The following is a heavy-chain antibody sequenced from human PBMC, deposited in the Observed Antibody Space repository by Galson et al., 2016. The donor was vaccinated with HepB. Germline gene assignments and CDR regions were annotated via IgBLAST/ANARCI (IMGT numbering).Heavy chain of an antibody. CDR3: ARETEKDDAFDI. CDR1: GYTFTDHY. CDR2: INPNNGGT. D-gene: IGHD1-1*01. V-gene: IGHV1-2*04. J-gene: IGHJ3*02. Sequence: SVKVSCKASGYTFTDHYMHWVRQAPGQGLEWMGCINPNNGGTNYAQKFQGWFTMTRDTSISTAYMELSRLKSDDTAVYYCARETEKDDAFDIWGQGTMVTVSS.